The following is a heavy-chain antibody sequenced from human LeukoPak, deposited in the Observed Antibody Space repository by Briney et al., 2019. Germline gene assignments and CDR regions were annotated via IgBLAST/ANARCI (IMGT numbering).Heavy chain of an antibody. V-gene: IGHV1-69*13. CDR1: GGTFSSYA. CDR2: IIPIFGTA. Sequence: GASVKVSCKASGGTFSSYAISWVRQAPGQGLEWMGGIIPIFGTANYAQKFQGRVTITADESTSTAYMELSSLRSEDTAVYYCARALFSSGWGGDAFDIWGQGTMVTVSS. CDR3: ARALFSSGWGGDAFDI. D-gene: IGHD6-19*01. J-gene: IGHJ3*02.